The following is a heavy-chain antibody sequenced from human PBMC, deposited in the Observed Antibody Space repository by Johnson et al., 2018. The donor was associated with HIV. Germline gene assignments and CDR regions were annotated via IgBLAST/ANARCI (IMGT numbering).Heavy chain of an antibody. J-gene: IGHJ3*02. D-gene: IGHD1-26*01. CDR1: GFTFSTYA. CDR3: ARVWEGAFDI. Sequence: MQLVESGGGLVQPGGSLRLSCAASGFTFSTYAMNWVRQAPGKGLEWVSAIGTAGDTYYPGSVKGRFTISRENAKNSLYLQMYSLRAGDTAVYYCARVWEGAFDIWGQGTMVTVSS. CDR2: IGTAGDT. V-gene: IGHV3-13*01.